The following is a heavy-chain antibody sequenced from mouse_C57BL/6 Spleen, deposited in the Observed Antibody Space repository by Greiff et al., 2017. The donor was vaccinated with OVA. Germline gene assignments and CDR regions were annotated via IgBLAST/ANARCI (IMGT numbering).Heavy chain of an antibody. D-gene: IGHD4-1*01. CDR3: ARLNWDDWYFDV. J-gene: IGHJ1*03. V-gene: IGHV5-12*01. Sequence: EVMLVESGGGLVQPGGSLKLSCAASGFTFSDYYMYWVRQTPEKRLEWVAYISNGGGSTYYPDTVKGRFTISRDNAKNTLYLQMSRLKSEDTAMYYCARLNWDDWYFDVWGTGTTVTVSS. CDR1: GFTFSDYY. CDR2: ISNGGGST.